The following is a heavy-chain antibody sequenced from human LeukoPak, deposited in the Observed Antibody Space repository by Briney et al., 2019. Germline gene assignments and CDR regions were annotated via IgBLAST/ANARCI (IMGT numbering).Heavy chain of an antibody. CDR2: ISSSSSYI. CDR3: ARVDRGYYYYYYMDV. CDR1: GFKFSSYS. V-gene: IGHV3-21*01. J-gene: IGHJ6*03. D-gene: IGHD2-2*03. Sequence: GGSLRLSCAASGFKFSSYSMKWVRQAPGEGLEWVSFISSSSSYIYYADSLKGRFTISRDNAKNSLYLQMNSLRAEDTAVYYCARVDRGYYYYYYMDVWGKGTTVTVSS.